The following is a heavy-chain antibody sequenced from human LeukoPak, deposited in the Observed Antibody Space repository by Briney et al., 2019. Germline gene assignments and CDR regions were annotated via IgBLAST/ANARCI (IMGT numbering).Heavy chain of an antibody. D-gene: IGHD3-22*01. CDR1: GFTFSDCA. V-gene: IGHV3-21*01. CDR3: ARDYENYYDSSGERGY. Sequence: GGSLRLSCVASGFTFSDCAMSWVRQAPGKGLEWVSSISSSSSYIYYADSVKGRFTISRDNAKNSLYLQMNSLRAEDTAVYYCARDYENYYDSSGERGYWGQGTLVTVSS. CDR2: ISSSSSYI. J-gene: IGHJ4*02.